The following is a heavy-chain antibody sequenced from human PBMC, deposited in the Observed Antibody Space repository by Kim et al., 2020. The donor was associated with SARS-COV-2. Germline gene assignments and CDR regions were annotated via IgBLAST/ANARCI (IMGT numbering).Heavy chain of an antibody. Sequence: SETLSLTCAVYGGSFSGYYWSWIRQPPGKGLEWIGEINHSGSTNYNPSLKSRVTISVDTSKNQFSLKLSSVTAADTAVYYCARGPGTMVRGYAPPTQKVWVFDYWGQGTLVTVSS. CDR2: INHSGST. J-gene: IGHJ4*02. D-gene: IGHD3-10*01. CDR1: GGSFSGYY. V-gene: IGHV4-34*01. CDR3: ARGPGTMVRGYAPPTQKVWVFDY.